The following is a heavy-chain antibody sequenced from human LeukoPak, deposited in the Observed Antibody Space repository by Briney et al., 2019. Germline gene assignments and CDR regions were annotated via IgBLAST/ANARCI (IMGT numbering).Heavy chain of an antibody. CDR3: ARGLGYYYYMDV. V-gene: IGHV4-34*01. CDR1: GGSFSGYY. Sequence: KPSETLSLTCAVYGGSFSGYYWSWIRQPPGKGLEWIGEINHSGSTNYNPSLKSRATISVDTSKNQFSLKLSSVTAADTAVYYCARGLGYYYYMDVWGKGTTVTVSS. J-gene: IGHJ6*03. CDR2: INHSGST. D-gene: IGHD7-27*01.